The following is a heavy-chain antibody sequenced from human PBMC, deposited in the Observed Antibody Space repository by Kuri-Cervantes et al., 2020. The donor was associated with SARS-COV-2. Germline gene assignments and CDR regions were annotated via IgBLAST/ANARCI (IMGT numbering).Heavy chain of an antibody. V-gene: IGHV3-30*04. CDR2: ISYDGTTL. Sequence: GESLKISCAASGFTFGNYAMHWVRQAPGKGLEWVAIISYDGTTLYQNSVKGRFTISRDNPRNTVYLQMNSLRREDTAIYYCAREGPHSSSSEVDYWGQGTLVTVSS. D-gene: IGHD6-6*01. J-gene: IGHJ4*02. CDR3: AREGPHSSSSEVDY. CDR1: GFTFGNYA.